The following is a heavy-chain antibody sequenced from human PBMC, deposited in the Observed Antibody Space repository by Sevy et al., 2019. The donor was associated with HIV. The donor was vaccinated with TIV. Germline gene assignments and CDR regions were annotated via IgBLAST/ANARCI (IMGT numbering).Heavy chain of an antibody. V-gene: IGHV4-59*13. D-gene: IGHD3-9*01. Sequence: SETLSLTCSVSAGSISSYYWSWIRQPPGKGLEWIGYIYYSGTTDYNPSLKGRVTISQDKSKKVFSLRLRSVTAADTAVYYCARDNAILTPRAFDIWGQGTMVTVSS. CDR1: AGSISSYY. CDR2: IYYSGTT. J-gene: IGHJ3*02. CDR3: ARDNAILTPRAFDI.